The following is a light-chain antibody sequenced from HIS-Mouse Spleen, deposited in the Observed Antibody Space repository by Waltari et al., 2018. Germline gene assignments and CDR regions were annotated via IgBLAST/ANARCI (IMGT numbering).Light chain of an antibody. CDR1: ALPKKY. Sequence: SYELTQPPSVSVSPGQTARITCSGDALPKKYAYWYQQKSGQAPVLVIYEDSKRPSGSPERFSGSSSGKMATLTISEAQVEDEADYYCYSTDSSGNHRVFGGGTKLTVL. CDR2: EDS. CDR3: YSTDSSGNHRV. V-gene: IGLV3-10*01. J-gene: IGLJ2*01.